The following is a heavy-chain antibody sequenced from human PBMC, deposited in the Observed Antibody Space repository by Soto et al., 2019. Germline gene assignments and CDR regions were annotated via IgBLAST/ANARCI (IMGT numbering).Heavy chain of an antibody. Sequence: QITLKESGPTVVKPTQTLTLTCTFSGFSVNSKGVGVGWIRQPPGKALEYVALIYWDDDKRYSPSLRHRLTIAKDASGNQVVLSLADVDPVDTGTYYCAYRWGGTGSYVEHWGPGIGVTVSS. V-gene: IGHV2-5*02. D-gene: IGHD3-10*01. CDR2: IYWDDDK. CDR3: AYRWGGTGSYVEH. CDR1: GFSVNSKGVG. J-gene: IGHJ4*02.